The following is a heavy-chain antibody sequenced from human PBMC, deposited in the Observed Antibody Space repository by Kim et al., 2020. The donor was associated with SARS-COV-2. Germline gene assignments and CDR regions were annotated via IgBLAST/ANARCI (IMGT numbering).Heavy chain of an antibody. CDR3: ATLGHYYGSGSHPNGAFDI. CDR1: GFTFDDYG. J-gene: IGHJ3*02. Sequence: GGSLRLSCAASGFTFDDYGMSWVRQAPGKGLEWVSGINWNGGSTGYADSVKGRFTISRDNAKNSLYLQMNSLRAEDTALYHCATLGHYYGSGSHPNGAFDIWGQGTMVTVSS. CDR2: INWNGGST. V-gene: IGHV3-20*01. D-gene: IGHD3-10*01.